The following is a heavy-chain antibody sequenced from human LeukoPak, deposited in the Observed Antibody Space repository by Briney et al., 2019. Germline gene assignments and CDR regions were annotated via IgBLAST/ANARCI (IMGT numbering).Heavy chain of an antibody. CDR3: ARDREIDY. V-gene: IGHV3-48*03. CDR1: GFTLSNYE. CDR2: ISSSGSTI. D-gene: IGHD3-10*01. Sequence: PGGSLRLSCAASGFTLSNYEMNWVRQTPGKGLEWVSYISSSGSTIYYADSVKGRFTISRDNANNSLSLQMNSLGAEYTAVYYCARDREIDYWGQGTLVTVSS. J-gene: IGHJ4*02.